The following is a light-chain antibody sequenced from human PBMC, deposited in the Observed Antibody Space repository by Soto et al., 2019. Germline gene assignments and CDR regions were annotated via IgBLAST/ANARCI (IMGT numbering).Light chain of an antibody. V-gene: IGKV1-33*01. Sequence: DIPMTQSPSSLSASVGDRVTITCQASQDISNYLNWYQQKPGKAPKLLIYDASNLETGVPSRFSGSGSGIYFTFTISSLQPEDIATYYCQQYDNLPLTFGGGTKVEIK. J-gene: IGKJ4*01. CDR3: QQYDNLPLT. CDR1: QDISNY. CDR2: DAS.